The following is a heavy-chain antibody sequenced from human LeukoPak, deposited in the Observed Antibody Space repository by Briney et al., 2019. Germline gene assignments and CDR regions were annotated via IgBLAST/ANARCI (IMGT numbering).Heavy chain of an antibody. CDR3: ARVGREADSSFMDYYYYMDV. CDR2: INPNSGGT. V-gene: IGHV1-2*02. D-gene: IGHD6-19*01. CDR1: GYTFTGYY. Sequence: ASVKVSCKASGYTFTGYYMHWVRQAPGQGLEWMGWINPNSGGTNYAQKFQGRVTMTRDTPISTASMELSRLRSDDTAVYYCARVGREADSSFMDYYYYMDVWGKGTTVTVSS. J-gene: IGHJ6*03.